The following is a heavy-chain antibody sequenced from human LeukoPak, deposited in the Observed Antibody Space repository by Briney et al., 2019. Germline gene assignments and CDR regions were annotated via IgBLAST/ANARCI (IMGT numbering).Heavy chain of an antibody. Sequence: GGSLRLSCAASGFTFDDYGVSWVRQAPGKGLEWVSGINWNGGSTGYADSVKGRFTISRDNAKNSLYLQMNSLTAEDTAVYYCARDPYSGAYGNTYYYYMDVWGKGTTVTISS. CDR3: ARDPYSGAYGNTYYYYMDV. CDR2: INWNGGST. J-gene: IGHJ6*03. D-gene: IGHD1-26*01. V-gene: IGHV3-20*04. CDR1: GFTFDDYG.